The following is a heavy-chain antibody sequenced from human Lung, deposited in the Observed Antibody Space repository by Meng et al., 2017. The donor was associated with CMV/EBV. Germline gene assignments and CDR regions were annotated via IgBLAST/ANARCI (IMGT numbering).Heavy chain of an antibody. Sequence: VELSESRPRLVNPSQPLSLTCRVSGGSISSGDYYWSWIRQPPGKGLEWIGYIYYSGSTYYNPSLKSRISISLDKSKNHFSLKVNSVTAADTAVYYCARGKQDAWELLAYWGQGALVTVSS. V-gene: IGHV4-30-4*08. CDR1: GGSISSGDYY. CDR3: ARGKQDAWELLAY. D-gene: IGHD1-26*01. CDR2: IYYSGST. J-gene: IGHJ4*02.